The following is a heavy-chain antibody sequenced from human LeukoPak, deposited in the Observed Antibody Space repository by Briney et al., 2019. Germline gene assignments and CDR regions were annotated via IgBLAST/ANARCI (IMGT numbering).Heavy chain of an antibody. CDR3: ASSLITSLWFGDPPDFDY. CDR2: INSDGSST. V-gene: IGHV3-74*01. J-gene: IGHJ4*02. CDR1: GFTFSSYW. Sequence: PGGSLRLSCAASGFTFSSYWMHWVRQAPGKGLVWVSRINSDGSSTSYADSVKGRFTISRDNAKNSLYLQMNSLRAEDTAVYYCASSLITSLWFGDPPDFDYWGQGTLVTVSS. D-gene: IGHD3-10*01.